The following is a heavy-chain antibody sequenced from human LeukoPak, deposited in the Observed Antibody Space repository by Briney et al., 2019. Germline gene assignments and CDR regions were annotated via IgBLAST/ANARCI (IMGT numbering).Heavy chain of an antibody. J-gene: IGHJ4*02. D-gene: IGHD3-22*01. CDR3: ARSSRGYYDSSGYYLFDY. CDR1: GGSISRYY. CDR2: IYTSGST. Sequence: SETLSLTCTVSGGSISRYYGSWIRQSPGKGLEWIGRIYTSGSTNYNPSLKSRVTVSVDTSKNQFSLKLSSVTAADTAVYYCARSSRGYYDSSGYYLFDYWGQGTLVTVSS. V-gene: IGHV4-4*07.